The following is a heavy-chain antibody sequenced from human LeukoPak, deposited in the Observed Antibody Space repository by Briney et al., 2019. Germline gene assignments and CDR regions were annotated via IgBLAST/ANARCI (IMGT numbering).Heavy chain of an antibody. V-gene: IGHV3-23*01. J-gene: IGHJ4*02. CDR1: GFTFSSFA. CDR2: ITSSGDNT. CDR3: ARDRDSTSWTPAYDC. D-gene: IGHD6-13*01. Sequence: GGSLRLSCVASGFTFSSFAMRWVRQAPGKGLEWISGITSSGDNTYYADSVKGRFTISRDNSKNTLYLQMNSLRAEDTAVYYCARDRDSTSWTPAYDCWGQGTLVTVSS.